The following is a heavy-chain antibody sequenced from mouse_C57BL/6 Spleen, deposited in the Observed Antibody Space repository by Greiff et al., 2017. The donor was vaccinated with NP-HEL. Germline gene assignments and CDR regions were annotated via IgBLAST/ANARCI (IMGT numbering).Heavy chain of an antibody. Sequence: QVQLQQPGAELVKPGASVKMSCKASGYTFTSYWITWVQQRPGQGLEWIGAIYNGSGSTNYNEKFKSRGTLTVDTSSSTTYLQLSSLTSEDSAVYYCPRRSYYDFDHWGQGTTLTVSS. CDR2: IYNGSGST. D-gene: IGHD1-1*01. J-gene: IGHJ2*01. CDR3: PRRSYYDFDH. CDR1: GYTFTSYW. V-gene: IGHV1-55*01.